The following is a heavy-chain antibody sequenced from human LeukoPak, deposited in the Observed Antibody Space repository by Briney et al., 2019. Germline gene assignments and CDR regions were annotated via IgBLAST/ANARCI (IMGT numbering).Heavy chain of an antibody. Sequence: ASVKVSCKISGFGLSVLSIHWMRQAPGKGLEWVGGIRPETGEPIYAQKFQGRVTVTEDTVTDTGYMELRSLTSDDTAVYFCTTDSGRSYFYFNFWGQGTLVTISS. D-gene: IGHD3-10*01. CDR1: GFGLSVLS. CDR3: TTDSGRSYFYFNF. J-gene: IGHJ4*02. V-gene: IGHV1-24*01. CDR2: IRPETGEP.